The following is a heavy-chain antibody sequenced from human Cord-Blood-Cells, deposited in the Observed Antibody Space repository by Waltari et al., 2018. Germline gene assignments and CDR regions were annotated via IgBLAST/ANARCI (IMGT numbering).Heavy chain of an antibody. J-gene: IGHJ6*02. Sequence: QVQLQESGPGLVKPSETLSLTCTVSGGSISSYYWSWIRQPAGKGLEWIGRIYTSGSTNYNPSLKSGGTMSVDTSKNQFSLKLSSVTAADTAVYYCARDKAARDYYYGSGSYYYYYGMDVWGQGTTVTVSS. CDR2: IYTSGST. CDR1: GGSISSYY. V-gene: IGHV4-4*07. D-gene: IGHD3-10*01. CDR3: ARDKAARDYYYGSGSYYYYYGMDV.